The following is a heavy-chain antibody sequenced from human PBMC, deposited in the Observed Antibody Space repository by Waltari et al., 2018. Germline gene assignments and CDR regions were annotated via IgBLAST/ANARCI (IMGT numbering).Heavy chain of an antibody. Sequence: QVQLVESGGGVVKPGRSLRLSCAASGFNFSNYGMHWVRQAPGKGLAWVAIIWYDGSNKYYADSVKGRFTISRDNSKNMLSLQMNSLRVEDTAMYYCAANFDFWGQGTLVTVSS. CDR3: AANFDF. CDR2: IWYDGSNK. CDR1: GFNFSNYG. J-gene: IGHJ4*02. V-gene: IGHV3-33*08.